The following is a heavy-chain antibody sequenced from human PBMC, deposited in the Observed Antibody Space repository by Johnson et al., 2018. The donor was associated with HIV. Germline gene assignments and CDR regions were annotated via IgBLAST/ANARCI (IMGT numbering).Heavy chain of an antibody. CDR1: GFTFSSYA. V-gene: IGHV3-30-3*01. J-gene: IGHJ3*02. CDR2: ISYDGSNK. CDR3: ARDYREANAFDI. D-gene: IGHD1-26*01. Sequence: QVQLVESVGGVVQPGRSLRLSCAASGFTFSSYAMHWVRQAPGKGLEWVAVISYDGSNKYYADSVKGRFTISRDNSKNMLYLQMNSLRAEDTAVYYCARDYREANAFDIWGQGTMVTVSS.